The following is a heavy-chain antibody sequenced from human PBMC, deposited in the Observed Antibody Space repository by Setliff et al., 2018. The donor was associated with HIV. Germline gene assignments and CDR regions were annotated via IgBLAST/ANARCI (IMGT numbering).Heavy chain of an antibody. D-gene: IGHD1-26*01. CDR3: ARARLQGIVTAVGPRDNCLDL. CDR1: GYTFTSYG. CDR2: ISAYNGNT. J-gene: IGHJ5*02. V-gene: IGHV1-18*01. Sequence: ASVKVSCKASGYTFTSYGISWVRQAPGQGLEWMGWISAYNGNTDYAPRLLGRVTMTTDTSTSTAYLELRSLTSDDTAVYYCARARLQGIVTAVGPRDNCLDLWGQGTRVTVSS.